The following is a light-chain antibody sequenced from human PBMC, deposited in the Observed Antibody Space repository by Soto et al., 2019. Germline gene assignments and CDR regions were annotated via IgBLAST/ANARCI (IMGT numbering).Light chain of an antibody. V-gene: IGLV2-14*01. CDR2: DVS. CDR3: SSYTTSTTLEV. CDR1: SSDVGAYNY. Sequence: QSVLTQPASVSGSPGQSITISCTGTSSDVGAYNYVSWYQQHPGKAPKLMIYDVSNRPSGVSNRFSGSKSGNTASLTISGLQAEDEADYSCSSYTTSTTLEVFGGGTKLTVL. J-gene: IGLJ2*01.